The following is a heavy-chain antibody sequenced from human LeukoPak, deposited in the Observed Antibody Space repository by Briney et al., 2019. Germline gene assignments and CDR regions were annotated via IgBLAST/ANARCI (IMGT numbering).Heavy chain of an antibody. CDR3: ARDSRMTTVPTPYNY. Sequence: GGSLRLSCAASGFSFSSYWMSWVRQAPGKGLEWVANIKQDGSEKKYVDSVKGRFTISRDNAKNSLYLQMNSLRAEDTAVYYCARDSRMTTVPTPYNYWGQGTLVTVSS. D-gene: IGHD4-11*01. J-gene: IGHJ4*02. V-gene: IGHV3-7*01. CDR2: IKQDGSEK. CDR1: GFSFSSYW.